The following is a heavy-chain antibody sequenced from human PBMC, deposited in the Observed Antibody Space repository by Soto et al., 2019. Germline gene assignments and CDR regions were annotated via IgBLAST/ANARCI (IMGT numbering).Heavy chain of an antibody. CDR3: ARPLYSGGWYDVLGR. D-gene: IGHD6-19*01. CDR2: INAGNGNT. J-gene: IGHJ4*02. Sequence: ASVKVSCKASGYTFTSYAMHWVRQAPGQRLEWMGWINAGNGNTKYSQKFQGRVTITRDTSASTAYMELSSLRSEDTAVYYCARPLYSGGWYDVLGRWGQGTLVTVSS. CDR1: GYTFTSYA. V-gene: IGHV1-3*01.